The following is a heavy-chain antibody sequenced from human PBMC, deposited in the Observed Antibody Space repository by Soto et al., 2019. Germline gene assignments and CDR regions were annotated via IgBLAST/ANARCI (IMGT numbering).Heavy chain of an antibody. V-gene: IGHV3-53*01. J-gene: IGHJ6*02. Sequence: EVQLVESGGGLIQPGGSLRLSCAASGFTVSSNYMSWVRQAPGKGLEWVSVIYSGDTTYYADSVKGRFTISRDHSKNTLYLQMNSQRAEDTAVYYCARDLRTLYGMDVWGQGTTVTVSS. CDR2: IYSGDTT. CDR3: ARDLRTLYGMDV. CDR1: GFTVSSNY.